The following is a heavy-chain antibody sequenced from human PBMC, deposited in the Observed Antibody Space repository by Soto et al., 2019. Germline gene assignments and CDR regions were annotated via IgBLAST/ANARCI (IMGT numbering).Heavy chain of an antibody. J-gene: IGHJ6*02. Sequence: EVQLVQSGAEVKKPGESLRISCKGSGYSFTSYWISWVRQMPGKGLEWMGRIDPSDSYTNYSPSFQGHVTISADKSISTAYLKWSSLKASDTAMYYCASGITMVRWVYGMDVWGQGTTVTVSS. D-gene: IGHD3-10*01. CDR3: ASGITMVRWVYGMDV. CDR2: IDPSDSYT. CDR1: GYSFTSYW. V-gene: IGHV5-10-1*01.